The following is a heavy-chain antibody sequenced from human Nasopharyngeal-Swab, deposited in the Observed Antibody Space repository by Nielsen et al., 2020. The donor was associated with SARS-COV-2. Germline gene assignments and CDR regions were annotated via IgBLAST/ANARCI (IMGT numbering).Heavy chain of an antibody. CDR2: VKRDGGER. CDR1: GLIFSRDW. CDR3: TSLDTAIAMPGWAY. D-gene: IGHD2-2*01. V-gene: IGHV3-7*03. J-gene: IGHJ4*02. Sequence: GESLKISCTGSGLIFSRDWMSWVRQAPGKGLEWVAMVKRDGGERYYADSVRGRFTMSRDNAKNAMYLQMNSLRAEDTAVYFCTSLDTAIAMPGWAYWGQGTLVTVSS.